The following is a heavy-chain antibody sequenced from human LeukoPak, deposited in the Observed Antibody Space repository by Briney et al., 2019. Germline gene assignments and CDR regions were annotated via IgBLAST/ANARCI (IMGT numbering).Heavy chain of an antibody. CDR1: GFTFSNAW. Sequence: GGSLRLSCAASGFTFSNAWMSWVRQAPGKGLEWVGRIKSKTDGGTTDYAAPVKGRFTISRDDSKNTLYLQMNSLRAEDTAVYYCAKDHHIVVVTAILDYWGQGTLVTVSS. CDR3: AKDHHIVVVTAILDY. CDR2: IKSKTDGGTT. V-gene: IGHV3-15*01. J-gene: IGHJ4*02. D-gene: IGHD2-21*02.